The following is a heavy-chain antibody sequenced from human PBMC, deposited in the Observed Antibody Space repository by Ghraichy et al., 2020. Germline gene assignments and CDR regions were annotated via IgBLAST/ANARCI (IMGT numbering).Heavy chain of an antibody. Sequence: GGSLRLSCAASGFTFSAYEMNWVRQAPGKGLEWISYISSADGTIYYADSVKGRFTISRDNAKNSLYLQMNSLRAEDTAVYYCARPRAPEVSGVYIPAPDFDSWGQGSLVTVS. V-gene: IGHV3-48*03. CDR3: ARPRAPEVSGVYIPAPDFDS. CDR1: GFTFSAYE. J-gene: IGHJ4*02. CDR2: ISSADGTI. D-gene: IGHD1-26*01.